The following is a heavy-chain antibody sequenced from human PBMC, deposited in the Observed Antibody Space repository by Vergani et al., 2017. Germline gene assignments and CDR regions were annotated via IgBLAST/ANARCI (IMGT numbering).Heavy chain of an antibody. D-gene: IGHD6-13*01. Sequence: EVQLVESGGGLVQPGRSLRLSCAASGFTFDDYAMHWVRQAPGKGLEWVSGINWNSDSIAYADSVKGRFTISRDNAHNSLYLQMNSLRAEDTALYYCVKDIASSGNYWYFDLWGRGTLVTVSS. V-gene: IGHV3-9*01. CDR2: INWNSDSI. J-gene: IGHJ2*01. CDR1: GFTFDDYA. CDR3: VKDIASSGNYWYFDL.